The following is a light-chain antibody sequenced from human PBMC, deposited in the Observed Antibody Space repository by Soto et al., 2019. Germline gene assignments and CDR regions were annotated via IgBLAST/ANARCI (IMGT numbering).Light chain of an antibody. CDR2: DVS. V-gene: IGKV1-5*01. CDR3: QQYNSYSEYT. CDR1: QSISVW. J-gene: IGKJ2*01. Sequence: DIQMTQSPSPLSASVGDRVTITCRASQSISVWLAWYRQKPGKAPKLLIYDVSSLESGVPSRFSGSGSGTEFTLTISSMQPDDFATYYCQQYNSYSEYTFGQGTKLEIK.